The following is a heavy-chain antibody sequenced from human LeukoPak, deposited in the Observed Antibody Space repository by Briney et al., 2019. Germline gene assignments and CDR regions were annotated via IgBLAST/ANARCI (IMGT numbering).Heavy chain of an antibody. D-gene: IGHD3-3*01. CDR2: INPNSGGT. J-gene: IGHJ4*02. CDR3: ARETSYYDFWSGYYVFDY. Sequence: ASVKVSCKASGYTFTGYYMHWVRQAPGQGLEWMGWINPNSGGTNYAQKFQGWVTMTRDTSISTAYMELSRLRSDDTAVYYCARETSYYDFWSGYYVFDYWGQGTLVTVSS. V-gene: IGHV1-2*04. CDR1: GYTFTGYY.